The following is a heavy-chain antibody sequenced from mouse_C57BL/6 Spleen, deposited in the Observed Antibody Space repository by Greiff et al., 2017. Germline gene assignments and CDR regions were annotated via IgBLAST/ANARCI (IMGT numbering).Heavy chain of an antibody. D-gene: IGHD2-1*01. CDR1: GFTFSSYA. CDR3: TRDSQIYYGNYFDY. Sequence: EVQGVESVEGLVTPGGSLKLSCAASGFTFSSYAMSWVRQTPEKRLEWVAYISSGGDSIYYADPVKGPFTISRDNARNTLYLQMSSLKSEDTAMYYCTRDSQIYYGNYFDYWGQGTTLTVSS. J-gene: IGHJ2*01. V-gene: IGHV5-9-1*02. CDR2: ISSGGDSI.